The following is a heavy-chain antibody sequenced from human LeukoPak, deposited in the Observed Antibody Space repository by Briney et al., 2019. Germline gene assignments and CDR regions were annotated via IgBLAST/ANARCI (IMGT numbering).Heavy chain of an antibody. CDR3: ARAYSSSWYFNWFDP. CDR2: INHSGST. J-gene: IGHJ5*02. D-gene: IGHD6-13*01. V-gene: IGHV4-34*01. Sequence: PSENLSLTCAVYGGSFSGYYWSWIRQPPGKGLEWIGEINHSGSTNYNPSLKSRVTISVDASKNQFSLKLSSVTAADTAVYYCARAYSSSWYFNWFDPWGQGTLVTVSS. CDR1: GGSFSGYY.